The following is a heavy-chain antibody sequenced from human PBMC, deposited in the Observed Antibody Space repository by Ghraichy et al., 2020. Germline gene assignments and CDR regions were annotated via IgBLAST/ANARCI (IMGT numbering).Heavy chain of an antibody. Sequence: ASVKVSCKASGYTFTSYAMHWVRQAPGQRLEWMGWINAGNGNTKYSQKFQGRVTITRDTSASTAYMELSSLRSEDTAVYYCAREYYDFWSGYYYRYNWFDPWGQGTLVTVSS. V-gene: IGHV1-3*01. CDR3: AREYYDFWSGYYYRYNWFDP. J-gene: IGHJ5*02. D-gene: IGHD3-3*01. CDR1: GYTFTSYA. CDR2: INAGNGNT.